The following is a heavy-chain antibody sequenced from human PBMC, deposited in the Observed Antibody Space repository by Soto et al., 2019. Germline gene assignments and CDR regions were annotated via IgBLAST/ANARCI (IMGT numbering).Heavy chain of an antibody. V-gene: IGHV1-18*01. Sequence: PSVKVSCKTSGYTFSTFGISWVRQAPGQGLEWMGWISAYTGNTNYAQKLQGRVTMTTDTATSTAYMELRSLRSDDTAVYYCARGSDSNGYYSYFDYWGQGTLVTVSS. CDR2: ISAYTGNT. D-gene: IGHD3-22*01. CDR3: ARGSDSNGYYSYFDY. J-gene: IGHJ4*02. CDR1: GYTFSTFG.